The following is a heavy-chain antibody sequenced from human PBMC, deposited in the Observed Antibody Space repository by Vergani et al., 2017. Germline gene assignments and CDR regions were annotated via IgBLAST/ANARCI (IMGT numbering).Heavy chain of an antibody. CDR2: INHSGST. CDR3: ARLRIAAAGVLDY. V-gene: IGHV4-34*01. Sequence: QVQLQQWGAGLLKPSETLSLTCAVYGGSFSGYYWSWIRQPPGKGLEWIWEINHSGSTNYNPSLKSRVTISVDTSKNQFSLKLSSVTAADTAVYYCARLRIAAAGVLDYWGQGTLVTVSS. J-gene: IGHJ4*02. CDR1: GGSFSGYY. D-gene: IGHD6-13*01.